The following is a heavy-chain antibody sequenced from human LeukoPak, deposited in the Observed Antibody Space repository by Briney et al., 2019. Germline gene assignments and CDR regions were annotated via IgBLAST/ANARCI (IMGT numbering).Heavy chain of an antibody. J-gene: IGHJ4*02. CDR3: ARSTTVVTPFDY. Sequence: SVKVSCKASGGTFSSYAISWVRQAPGQGLEWMGGIIPIFGTANYAQKFQGRVTITTDESTSTAYMELSSLRSEDTAVYYCARSTTVVTPFDYWGQGTLVTVYS. CDR1: GGTFSSYA. D-gene: IGHD4-23*01. V-gene: IGHV1-69*05. CDR2: IIPIFGTA.